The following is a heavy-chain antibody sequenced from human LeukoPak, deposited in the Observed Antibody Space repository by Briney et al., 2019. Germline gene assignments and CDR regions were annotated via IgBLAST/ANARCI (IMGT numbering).Heavy chain of an antibody. V-gene: IGHV4-39*01. J-gene: IGHJ3*02. D-gene: IGHD3-22*01. CDR1: GGSISSSSYY. Sequence: SETLSLTCTVSGGSISSSSYYWGWIRQPPGKGLEWIGSICYSGSTYYNPSLKSRVTISIDTSKNQFSLKLSSVTAADTAVYYCARRVFNYYDSSGYYFRSTYAFDIWGQGTMVTVSS. CDR2: ICYSGST. CDR3: ARRVFNYYDSSGYYFRSTYAFDI.